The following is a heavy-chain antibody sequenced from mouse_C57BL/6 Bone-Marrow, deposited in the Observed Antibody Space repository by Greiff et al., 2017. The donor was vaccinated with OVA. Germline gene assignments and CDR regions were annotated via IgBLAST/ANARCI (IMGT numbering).Heavy chain of an antibody. J-gene: IGHJ4*01. Sequence: QVQLQQSGPELVKPGASVKISCKASGYAFSSSWMNWVKQRPGKGLEWIGRIYPGDGDTNYNEKFKSKATLTVDTSSSTAYMQLSSLTSEDSAVYYCARSLYDAMDYWGQGTSVTVSS. CDR2: IYPGDGDT. D-gene: IGHD2-12*01. CDR1: GYAFSSSW. V-gene: IGHV1-82*01. CDR3: ARSLYDAMDY.